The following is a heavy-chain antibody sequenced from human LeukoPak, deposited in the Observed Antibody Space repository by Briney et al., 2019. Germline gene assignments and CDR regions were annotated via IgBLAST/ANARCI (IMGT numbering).Heavy chain of an antibody. CDR2: MNPNSGNT. V-gene: IGHV1-8*01. J-gene: IGHJ6*02. CDR1: GYTFTSYD. Sequence: ASVKVSCKASGYTFTSYDINWVRQATGQGLEWMGWMNPNSGNTGYAQKFQGRVTMTRNTSMSTAYMELSSLRSEDTAVYYCARGSMRFLEWIPAYYYYYGMDVWGQGTTVTVSS. D-gene: IGHD3-3*01. CDR3: ARGSMRFLEWIPAYYYYYGMDV.